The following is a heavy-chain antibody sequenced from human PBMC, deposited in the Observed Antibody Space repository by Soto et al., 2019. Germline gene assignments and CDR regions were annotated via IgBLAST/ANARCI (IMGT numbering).Heavy chain of an antibody. D-gene: IGHD7-27*01. V-gene: IGHV1-3*01. J-gene: IGHJ6*04. CDR1: GYTFTIYE. CDR2: INVGKGNT. CDR3: ARNYHGLGV. Sequence: QAQLVQSGAEVKKPGASVKVSCKASGYTFTIYEIYWVRQAPGQKLEWMGWINVGKGNTKHSQKLQGRVTLTRDTSASTAYMELSGLTFEDTAVYYCARNYHGLGVWGNGTTVTVSS.